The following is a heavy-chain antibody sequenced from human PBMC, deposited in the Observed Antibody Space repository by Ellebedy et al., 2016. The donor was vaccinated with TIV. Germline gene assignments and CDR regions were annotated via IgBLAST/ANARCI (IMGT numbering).Heavy chain of an antibody. CDR1: GFTFGCCA. Sequence: PGGSLRLSCAASGFTFGCCAMSWVRQASGKGLEWVSVISNGGHTTYADSVKGRFTISRDNSKNTLYLQMNSLRADDTAIYYCAKFNGVLSWYADYWGLGTLVTVSS. V-gene: IGHV3-23*01. D-gene: IGHD6-13*01. CDR3: AKFNGVLSWYADY. CDR2: ISNGGHT. J-gene: IGHJ4*02.